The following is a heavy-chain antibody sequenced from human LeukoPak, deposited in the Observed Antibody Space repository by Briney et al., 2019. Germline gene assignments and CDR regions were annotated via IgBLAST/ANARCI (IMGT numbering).Heavy chain of an antibody. V-gene: IGHV1-8*02. CDR2: MNPNSGNT. J-gene: IGHJ4*02. CDR1: GGTFSSYA. D-gene: IGHD5-18*01. CDR3: ARGGSYGYFYDERDY. Sequence: ASVKVSFKASGGTFSSYAISWVRQAPGQGLEWMGWMNPNSGNTGYAQKFQGRVTMTRNTSISTAYMELSSLRSEDTAVYYCARGGSYGYFYDERDYWGQGTLVTVSS.